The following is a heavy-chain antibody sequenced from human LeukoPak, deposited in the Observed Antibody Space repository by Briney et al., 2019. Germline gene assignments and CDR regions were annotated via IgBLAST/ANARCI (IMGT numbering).Heavy chain of an antibody. J-gene: IGHJ5*02. CDR2: IYYSGST. V-gene: IGHV4-39*07. D-gene: IGHD5-12*01. CDR1: GGSISSGSYY. CDR3: ARVEDSGYDYRGWFDP. Sequence: SETLSLTCTVSGGSISSGSYYWGWIRQPPGKGLECIGTIYYSGSTNYNPSLKSRVTISVDMSKNQFSLKVSSVTAADTAVYYCARVEDSGYDYRGWFDPWGQGTLVTVSS.